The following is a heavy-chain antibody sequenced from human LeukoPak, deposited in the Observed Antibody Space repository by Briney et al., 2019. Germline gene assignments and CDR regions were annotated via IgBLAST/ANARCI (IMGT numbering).Heavy chain of an antibody. V-gene: IGHV3-33*01. Sequence: GGSLRLSCAASGFTFSSYGMHWFRQAPDKGLEWVAVIWYDGSKKYYADSVKGRFTISRDNSKNTLYLQMDSLRAEDTAVYYCARYNTGSVDYWGQGTLVTVSS. D-gene: IGHD2-8*02. J-gene: IGHJ4*02. CDR2: IWYDGSKK. CDR1: GFTFSSYG. CDR3: ARYNTGSVDY.